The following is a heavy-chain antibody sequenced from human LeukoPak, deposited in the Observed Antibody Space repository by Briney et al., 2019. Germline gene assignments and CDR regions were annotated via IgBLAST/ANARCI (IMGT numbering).Heavy chain of an antibody. V-gene: IGHV4-61*02. CDR2: IYTSGST. D-gene: IGHD6-19*01. CDR1: GGSISSGSYY. J-gene: IGHJ4*02. CDR3: ASHTGYSSGWYSDY. Sequence: PSETLSLTCTVSGGSISSGSYYWSWIRQPAGKGLEWIGRIYTSGSTNYNPSLKSRVTISVDTSKNQFSLKLSSVTAADTAVYYCASHTGYSSGWYSDYWGQGTLVTVSS.